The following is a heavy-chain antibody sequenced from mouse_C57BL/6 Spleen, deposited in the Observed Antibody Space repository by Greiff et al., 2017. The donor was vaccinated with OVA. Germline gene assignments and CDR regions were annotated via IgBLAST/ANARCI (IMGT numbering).Heavy chain of an antibody. J-gene: IGHJ4*01. CDR2: IYPGSGST. V-gene: IGHV1-55*01. CDR3: ARGLDSSGPYYAMDY. CDR1: GYTFTSYW. Sequence: QVQLQQPGAELVKPGASVKMSCKASGYTFTSYWITWVKQRPGQGLEWIGDIYPGSGSTNYNEKFKSKATLTVDTSSSTAYMQLSSLTSEDSAVYYCARGLDSSGPYYAMDYWGQGTSVTVSS. D-gene: IGHD3-2*02.